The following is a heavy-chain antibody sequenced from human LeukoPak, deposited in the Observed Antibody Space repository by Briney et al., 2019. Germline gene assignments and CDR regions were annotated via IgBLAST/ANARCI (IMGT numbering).Heavy chain of an antibody. CDR3: ARETLGTSKIEP. CDR2: ITYSGTT. CDR1: GASISNSGCA. Sequence: PSETLSLTCTVSGASISNSGCAWAWIRQPPGKGLEWIGSITYSGTTTYNPSPSLKSRVTISADTSKNKYFLQLTSVTAADTAVFYCARETLGTSKIEPWGQGTLVTVSS. D-gene: IGHD3-16*01. J-gene: IGHJ5*02. V-gene: IGHV4-39*02.